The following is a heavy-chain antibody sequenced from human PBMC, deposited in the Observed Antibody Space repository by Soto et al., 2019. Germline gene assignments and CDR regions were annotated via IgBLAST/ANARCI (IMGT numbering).Heavy chain of an antibody. J-gene: IGHJ6*02. CDR3: AREYGGSYGPTYYYDCGMDV. Sequence: SQTLSLTCAISGDSVSSNSAAWNWIRQSPSRGLEWLGRTYYRSKWYNDYAVSVKSRITINPDTSKNQFSLQLNSVTPEDTAVYYCAREYGGSYGPTYYYDCGMDVWGQGTTVTVSS. D-gene: IGHD1-26*01. CDR2: TYYRSKWYN. CDR1: GDSVSSNSAA. V-gene: IGHV6-1*01.